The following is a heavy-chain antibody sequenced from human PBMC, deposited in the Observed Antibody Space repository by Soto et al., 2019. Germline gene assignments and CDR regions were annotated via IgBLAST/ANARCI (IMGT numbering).Heavy chain of an antibody. V-gene: IGHV4-59*01. CDR3: ATDQSDGSSWGDYFDY. CDR2: IYYSGST. CDR1: GGAISSYY. D-gene: IGHD6-13*01. Sequence: ETRSLTCTVSGGAISSYYWSWIRQPPGKGLEWIGYIYYSGSTNYNPSLKSRVTISVDTSKNQFSLKMSPVTAADTAVYYCATDQSDGSSWGDYFDYWGQGTLVTVSS. J-gene: IGHJ4*02.